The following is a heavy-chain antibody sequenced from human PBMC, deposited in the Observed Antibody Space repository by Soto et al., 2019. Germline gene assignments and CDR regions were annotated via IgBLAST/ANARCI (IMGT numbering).Heavy chain of an antibody. CDR1: GGSFSGYY. V-gene: IGHV4-59*06. Sequence: SETLSLTCAVHGGSFSGYYWDWIRQPPGKGLEWIGYIYYSGSTYYNPSLKSRVTISVDTSKNQFSLKLSSVTAADAAVYYCASRYCSGGSCYSGENYWGQGTLVTVSS. D-gene: IGHD2-15*01. J-gene: IGHJ4*02. CDR2: IYYSGST. CDR3: ASRYCSGGSCYSGENY.